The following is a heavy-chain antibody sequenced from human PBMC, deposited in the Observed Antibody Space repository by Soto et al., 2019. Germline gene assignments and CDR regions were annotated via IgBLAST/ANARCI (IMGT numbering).Heavy chain of an antibody. CDR2: IYCDHDV. D-gene: IGHD2-8*01. V-gene: IGHV2-5*02. CDR1: GFSLTTNAIG. CDR3: AHREVSNGARFDT. Sequence: SGPTLVNPTQTLTLTCSFSGFSLTTNAIGVASVLHPPGKAMELLALIYCDHDVSYSPTPSSRLTITKDTAKTKVVLAMTNTDAMDTGTYYCAHREVSNGARFDTWGRGALVTVSS. J-gene: IGHJ5*02.